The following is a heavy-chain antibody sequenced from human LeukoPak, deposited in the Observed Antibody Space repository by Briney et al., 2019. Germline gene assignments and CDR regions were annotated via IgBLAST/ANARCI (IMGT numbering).Heavy chain of an antibody. Sequence: GGSLRLSCAASGFTFSSYGMHWVRQAPGKGLEWVAFIRYDGSNKYYADSVKGRFTISRDNSKNTLFLQMSSLRAEDTAVYYCVKDQGRYCSAGRCSDVPYYSYYMDVWGQGTTVTVSS. CDR2: IRYDGSNK. D-gene: IGHD2-15*01. V-gene: IGHV3-30*02. CDR3: VKDQGRYCSAGRCSDVPYYSYYMDV. J-gene: IGHJ6*03. CDR1: GFTFSSYG.